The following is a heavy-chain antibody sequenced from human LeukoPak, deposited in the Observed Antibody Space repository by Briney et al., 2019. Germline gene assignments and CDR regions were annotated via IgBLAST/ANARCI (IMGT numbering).Heavy chain of an antibody. D-gene: IGHD3-16*02. CDR3: ARAPDYVWGSYRSPWDY. Sequence: PGGSLRLSCAASGFTFSSYSMNWVRQAPGKGLEWVSYISSSSTIYYADSVKGRFTISRDNAKNSLYLQMNSLRAEDTAVYYCARAPDYVWGSYRSPWDYWGQGTLVTVSS. CDR1: GFTFSSYS. J-gene: IGHJ4*02. V-gene: IGHV3-48*01. CDR2: ISSSSTI.